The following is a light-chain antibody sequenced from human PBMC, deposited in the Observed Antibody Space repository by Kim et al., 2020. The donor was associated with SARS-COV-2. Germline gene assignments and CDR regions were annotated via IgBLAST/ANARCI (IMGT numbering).Light chain of an antibody. Sequence: SASVGDRVTITCQASQDIKNNLNWYQQKPGKAPKVLIYDVSNLETGVPSRFSGTGSGTHFTFTISGLQPEDFATYYCQQYDTLLSFGGGTKVDIK. CDR2: DVS. CDR1: QDIKNN. CDR3: QQYDTLLS. V-gene: IGKV1-33*01. J-gene: IGKJ4*01.